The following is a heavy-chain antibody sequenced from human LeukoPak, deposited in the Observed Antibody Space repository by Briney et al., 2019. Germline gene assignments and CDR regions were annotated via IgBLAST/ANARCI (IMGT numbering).Heavy chain of an antibody. CDR1: GASVSSGSYY. V-gene: IGHV4-61*01. CDR2: IYYSGST. J-gene: IGHJ4*02. CDR3: ARGSRGYSYG. Sequence: SETLSLTRTVSGASVSSGSYYWRWIRQPPGKGLEWIGYIYYSGSTNYNPSLKSRVTISVDTSKNQFSLKLSSVTAADTAVYYCARGSRGYSYGWGQGTLVTVSS. D-gene: IGHD5-18*01.